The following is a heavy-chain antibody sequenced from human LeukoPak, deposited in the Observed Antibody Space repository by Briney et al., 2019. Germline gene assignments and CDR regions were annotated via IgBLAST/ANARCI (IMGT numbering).Heavy chain of an antibody. Sequence: ASVKVSCKASGYTFTDYALHWVRQAPGQSLEWMGWITTGRGETRYSQEFQRRITFTRDTSASTVYTDLSDLRSEDTAVYYCARDQVLAVAGRAFDYWGQGTLVTVSS. J-gene: IGHJ4*02. D-gene: IGHD6-19*01. CDR3: ARDQVLAVAGRAFDY. V-gene: IGHV1-3*03. CDR2: ITTGRGET. CDR1: GYTFTDYA.